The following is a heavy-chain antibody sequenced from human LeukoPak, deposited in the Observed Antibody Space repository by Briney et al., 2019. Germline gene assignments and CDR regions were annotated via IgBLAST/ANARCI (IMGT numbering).Heavy chain of an antibody. CDR2: ISGSGSSI. Sequence: GGSLRLSCAASGFIFNAHSINWVRQAPGKGLEWVSYISGSGSSIDYADSVKGRFTISRDNAKNSLYLQMNSLRAEDTAVYYCARAGQSTDDYWGQGTLVTVSS. CDR3: ARAGQSTDDY. V-gene: IGHV3-21*05. J-gene: IGHJ4*02. CDR1: GFIFNAHS. D-gene: IGHD6-19*01.